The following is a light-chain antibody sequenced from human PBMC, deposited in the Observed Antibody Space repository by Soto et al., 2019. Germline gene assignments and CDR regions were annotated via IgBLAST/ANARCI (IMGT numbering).Light chain of an antibody. V-gene: IGLV1-40*01. CDR2: GNS. Sequence: QSVLTQPPSVSGAPGQSVTISCTGSSSNIGAGYYVHWYQQLPGTAPKLLIYGNSNRPSGVPDRFSGSKSGTSASLAITGLQAEDEADYYCQSYDSSLSGSRVFGTGTKVTVL. J-gene: IGLJ1*01. CDR1: SSNIGAGYY. CDR3: QSYDSSLSGSRV.